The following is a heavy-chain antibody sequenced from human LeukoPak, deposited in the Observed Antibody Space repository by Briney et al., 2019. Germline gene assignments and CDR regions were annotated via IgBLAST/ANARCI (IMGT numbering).Heavy chain of an antibody. Sequence: SETLSLTCTVSGDSISRYYWSWIRQPAGKGLEWIGRIYYSGSTYYNPSLKSRVTMSVDKSKNQFSLKLSSVTAADTAVYYCARGYCSGGSCYSYYYYNYMDVWGKGTTVTVSS. J-gene: IGHJ6*03. CDR1: GDSISRYY. V-gene: IGHV4-4*07. CDR3: ARGYCSGGSCYSYYYYNYMDV. CDR2: IYYSGST. D-gene: IGHD2-15*01.